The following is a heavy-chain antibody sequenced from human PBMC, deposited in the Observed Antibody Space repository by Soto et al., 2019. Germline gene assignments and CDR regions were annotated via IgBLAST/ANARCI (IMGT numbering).Heavy chain of an antibody. D-gene: IGHD6-13*01. V-gene: IGHV5-51*01. Sequence: GESLKISCKGSGYSFPNYWIGWVRQMPGKGLEWMGIIYPGDSDTRYSPSFKGQVTISVDKSISTASLQWSSLKASDTAMYYCARYRTGIGAFVIWGQGTMVTVSS. CDR1: GYSFPNYW. J-gene: IGHJ3*02. CDR2: IYPGDSDT. CDR3: ARYRTGIGAFVI.